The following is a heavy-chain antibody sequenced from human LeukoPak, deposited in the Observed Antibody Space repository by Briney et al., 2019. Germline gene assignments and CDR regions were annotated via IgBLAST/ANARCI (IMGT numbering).Heavy chain of an antibody. V-gene: IGHV4-31*03. J-gene: IGHJ4*02. CDR3: ASGKYYYGSGSYPVDY. CDR2: IYYSGST. CDR1: GGSISSGGYY. Sequence: SETLSLTCTVSGGSISSGGYYWSWIRQHPGKGLEWIGYIYYSGSTYYNPSLKSRVTISVDTSKNQFSLKLCSVTAADTAVYYCASGKYYYGSGSYPVDYWGQGTLVTVSS. D-gene: IGHD3-10*01.